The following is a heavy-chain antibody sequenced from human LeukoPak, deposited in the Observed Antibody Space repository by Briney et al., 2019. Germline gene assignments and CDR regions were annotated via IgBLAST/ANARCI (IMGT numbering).Heavy chain of an antibody. CDR3: ARGLSYYYDGESFDN. CDR2: IYYYGHT. D-gene: IGHD3-22*01. Sequence: SETLSLTCTVSGGSISRSYSWSWLRQSLGEGLGWIGYIYYYGHTHYNPSFKSLVIIPVDHHKHQFSLNQTPVTAAHTAFFCCARGLSYYYDGESFDNWGQGTLVTVSS. J-gene: IGHJ4*02. CDR1: GGSISRSYS. V-gene: IGHV4-61*05.